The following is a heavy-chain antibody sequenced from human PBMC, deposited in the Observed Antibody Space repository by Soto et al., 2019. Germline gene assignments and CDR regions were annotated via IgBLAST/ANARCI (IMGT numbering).Heavy chain of an antibody. CDR2: ISSSGGST. CDR3: AKDPTLSEDVVVPAAMPWYGMDV. Sequence: PGGSLRLSCAASGFTFSSYAMSWVRQAPGKGLEWVSAISSSGGSTYYADSVKGRFTISRDNSKNTLYLQMNSLRAEDTAVYYCAKDPTLSEDVVVPAAMPWYGMDVWGQGTTVTVAS. D-gene: IGHD2-2*01. CDR1: GFTFSSYA. J-gene: IGHJ6*02. V-gene: IGHV3-23*01.